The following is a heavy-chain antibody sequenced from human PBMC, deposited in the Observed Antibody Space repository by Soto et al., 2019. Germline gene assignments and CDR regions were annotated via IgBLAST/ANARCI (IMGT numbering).Heavy chain of an antibody. CDR1: GFTFTTYA. D-gene: IGHD2-15*01. J-gene: IGHJ4*02. CDR2: ISNDGRGK. Sequence: PGGSLRLSCAASGFTFTTYAIHWVRQAPGKGLEWVAVISNDGRGKYYADSVKGRFTISRDNSKNTLYLQMNSLRSDDTAVYYCARDQCFRGGRRCYYFDFWGQGNLVTVSS. CDR3: ARDQCFRGGRRCYYFDF. V-gene: IGHV3-30*04.